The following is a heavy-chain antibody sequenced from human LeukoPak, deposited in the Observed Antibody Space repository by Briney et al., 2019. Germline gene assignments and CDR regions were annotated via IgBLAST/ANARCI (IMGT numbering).Heavy chain of an antibody. V-gene: IGHV1-69*05. CDR3: ANIMGYGGNGGARY. J-gene: IGHJ4*02. D-gene: IGHD4-23*01. CDR1: GGTFSSYA. CDR2: IIPIFGTA. Sequence: SVKVSCKASGGTFSSYAISWVRQAPGQGLEWMGGIIPIFGTANYALKFQGRVTITTDESTSTAYMELSSLRSEDTAVYYCANIMGYGGNGGARYWGQGTLVTVSS.